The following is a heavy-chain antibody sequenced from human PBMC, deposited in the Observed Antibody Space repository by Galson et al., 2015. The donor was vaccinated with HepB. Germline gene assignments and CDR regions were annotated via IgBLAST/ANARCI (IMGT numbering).Heavy chain of an antibody. CDR3: ATALGGYGDLDY. CDR2: IYHSGST. Sequence: LSLTCTVSGGSISSSNWWSWVRQPPGKGLEWIGEIYHSGSTNYNPSLKSRVTISVDKSKNQFSLKLSSVTAADTAVYYCATALGGYGDLDYWGQGTLVTVSS. J-gene: IGHJ4*02. CDR1: GGSISSSNW. D-gene: IGHD4-17*01. V-gene: IGHV4-4*02.